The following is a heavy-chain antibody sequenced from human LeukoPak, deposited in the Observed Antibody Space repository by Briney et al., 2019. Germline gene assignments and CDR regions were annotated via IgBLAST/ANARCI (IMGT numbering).Heavy chain of an antibody. Sequence: PGGSLRLSCAASGFDFNNYNMNWVRQAPGKGLEWVSSITSSGTYIYYADSVKGRFTISRGNAKNSLYLQMNSLRAEDTAVYYCAELGITMIGGVWGKGTTVTISS. CDR3: AELGITMIGGV. CDR2: ITSSGTYI. CDR1: GFDFNNYN. V-gene: IGHV3-21*01. J-gene: IGHJ6*04. D-gene: IGHD3-10*02.